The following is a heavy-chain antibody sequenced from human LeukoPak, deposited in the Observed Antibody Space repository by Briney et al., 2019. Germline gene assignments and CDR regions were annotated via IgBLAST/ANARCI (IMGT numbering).Heavy chain of an antibody. Sequence: GGSLRLSCAASGFTVSSNYMSWVRQAPGKGLEWVSVIYSGGSTYYADSVKGRFTISRDNSKNTLYLQMNSLRAEDTAVYYCAREYYRPHFDYWGQGTLVTVSS. CDR2: IYSGGST. J-gene: IGHJ4*02. CDR1: GFTVSSNY. V-gene: IGHV3-53*01. CDR3: AREYYRPHFDY. D-gene: IGHD3-10*01.